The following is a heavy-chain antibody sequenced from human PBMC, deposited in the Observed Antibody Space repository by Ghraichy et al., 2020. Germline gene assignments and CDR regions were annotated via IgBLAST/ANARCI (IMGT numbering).Heavy chain of an antibody. J-gene: IGHJ6*02. CDR1: GYTFTTYA. CDR3: ARVHYYSNGYNYQYGMDV. D-gene: IGHD4-11*01. V-gene: IGHV1-3*01. Sequence: ASVKVSCKASGYTFTTYAMHWMRQAPGHRPEWMGWINVANGNTKYSQKFQGRLTLTSDTSVSTAYMDLTSLRFEDTAVYYCARVHYYSNGYNYQYGMDVWGQRT. CDR2: INVANGNT.